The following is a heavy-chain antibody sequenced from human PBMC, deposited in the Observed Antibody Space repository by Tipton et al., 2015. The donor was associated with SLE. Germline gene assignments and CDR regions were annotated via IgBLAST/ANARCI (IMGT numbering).Heavy chain of an antibody. CDR1: GGSFSGYY. V-gene: IGHV4-34*01. CDR3: ARASGYSSSWYDY. J-gene: IGHJ4*02. Sequence: TLSLTCAVYGGSFSGYYWSWIRRPPGKGLEWIGEINHSGSTNYNPSLKSRVTISVDTSKNQFSLKLSSVTAADTAVYYCARASGYSSSWYDYWGQGTLVTVSS. CDR2: INHSGST. D-gene: IGHD6-13*01.